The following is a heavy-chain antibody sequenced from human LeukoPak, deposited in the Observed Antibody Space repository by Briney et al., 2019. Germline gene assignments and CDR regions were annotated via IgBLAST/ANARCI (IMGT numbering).Heavy chain of an antibody. CDR3: ARGGSYSYGYSLRWWFDP. J-gene: IGHJ5*02. CDR2: IYTSGST. D-gene: IGHD5-18*01. V-gene: IGHV4-61*02. Sequence: DPSETLSLTCTVSGGSISSGSYYWSWIRQPAGKGLEWIGRIYTSGSTNYNPSLTSRVTISVDTSKNQSSLRLSSVTAADTAVYYCARGGSYSYGYSLRWWFDPWGQGTLVTVSS. CDR1: GGSISSGSYY.